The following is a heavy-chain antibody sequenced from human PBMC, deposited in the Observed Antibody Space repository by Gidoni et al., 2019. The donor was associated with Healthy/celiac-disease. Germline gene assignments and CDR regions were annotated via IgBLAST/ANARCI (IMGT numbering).Heavy chain of an antibody. CDR1: GYTLTELS. Sequence: QVQLVQSGAEAKKPGGSVKVSCKVSGYTLTELSMHWVRQAPGKGLEWMGGFDAEDGETIYAQKFQGRVTMTEDTSTDTAYMELSSLRSEDTAVYYCAADYSNYKDFDYWGQGTLVTVSS. D-gene: IGHD4-4*01. V-gene: IGHV1-24*01. CDR2: FDAEDGET. J-gene: IGHJ4*02. CDR3: AADYSNYKDFDY.